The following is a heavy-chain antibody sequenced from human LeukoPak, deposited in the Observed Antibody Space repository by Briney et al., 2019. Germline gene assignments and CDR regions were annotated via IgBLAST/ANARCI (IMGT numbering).Heavy chain of an antibody. J-gene: IGHJ3*02. CDR3: ARRGWELLDAFDI. V-gene: IGHV4-39*01. Sequence: SETLSLTCTVSGGSIRSSYYYWGWIRQPPGKGLEWIGSIYYSGSTYYNPSLKSRVTISVDTSKNQFSLKLSSVTAADTAVYYCARRGWELLDAFDIWGQGTMVTVSS. CDR2: IYYSGST. D-gene: IGHD1-26*01. CDR1: GGSIRSSYYY.